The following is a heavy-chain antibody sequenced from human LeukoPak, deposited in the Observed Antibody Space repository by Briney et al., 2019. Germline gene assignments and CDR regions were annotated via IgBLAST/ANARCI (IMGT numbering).Heavy chain of an antibody. J-gene: IGHJ4*02. CDR2: ISGSGGST. V-gene: IGHV3-23*01. CDR1: GFTFSNYW. CDR3: ARGLRFFDY. D-gene: IGHD5-12*01. Sequence: PGGSLRLSCAASGFTFSNYWMSWVRQAPGKGLEWVSAISGSGGSTYYADSVKGRFTISRDNSKNTLYLQMNSLRAEDTAVYYCARGLRFFDYWGQGTLVTVSS.